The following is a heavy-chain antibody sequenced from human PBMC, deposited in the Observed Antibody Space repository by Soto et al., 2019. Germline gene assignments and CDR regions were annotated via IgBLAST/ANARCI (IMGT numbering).Heavy chain of an antibody. D-gene: IGHD6-13*01. CDR3: AKDAFRIAAAGAGDYFDY. CDR1: GFTFSSYA. Sequence: EVQLLESGGGLVQPGGSLRLSCAASGFTFSSYAMSWVRQAPGKGLEWVSAISGSGGSTYYADSEKGRFTISRDNSKNTLYLQMNSLRAEDTAVYYCAKDAFRIAAAGAGDYFDYWGQGTLVTVSS. CDR2: ISGSGGST. V-gene: IGHV3-23*01. J-gene: IGHJ4*02.